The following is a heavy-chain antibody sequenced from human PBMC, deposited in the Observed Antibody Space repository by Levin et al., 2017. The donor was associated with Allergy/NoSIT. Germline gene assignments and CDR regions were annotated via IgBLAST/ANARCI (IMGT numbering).Heavy chain of an antibody. D-gene: IGHD2-8*02. V-gene: IGHV4-39*07. CDR2: ISYSGNS. J-gene: IGHJ5*02. Sequence: SETLSLTCAVSGGSITNNPYYWGWIRQPPGTGLEWIGSISYSGNSYYNASLKSRVTISRDTSKNQFSLRLSSVTAAYTALYYCTRVFTGSCFDPWGQGILVTVSS. CDR3: TRVFTGSCFDP. CDR1: GGSITNNPYY.